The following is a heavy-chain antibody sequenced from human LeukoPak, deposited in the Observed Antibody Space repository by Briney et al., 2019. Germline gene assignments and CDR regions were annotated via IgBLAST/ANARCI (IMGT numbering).Heavy chain of an antibody. J-gene: IGHJ4*02. CDR1: GLTFSSYA. CDR3: ARGTDDFWSGYQFDY. Sequence: GGSLRLSCAASGLTFSSYAMHWVRQAPGKGLEWVAVISYDGSNKYYADSVKGRFTISRDNSKNTLYLQMNSLRAEDTAVYYCARGTDDFWSGYQFDYWGQGTLVTVSS. D-gene: IGHD3-3*01. V-gene: IGHV3-30-3*01. CDR2: ISYDGSNK.